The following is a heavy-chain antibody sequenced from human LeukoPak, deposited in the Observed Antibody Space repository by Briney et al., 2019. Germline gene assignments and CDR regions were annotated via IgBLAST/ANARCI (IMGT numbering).Heavy chain of an antibody. CDR3: ARAPYGDYRAEYFQH. D-gene: IGHD4-17*01. CDR2: IKQDGSEK. CDR1: GFTFSSYW. J-gene: IGHJ1*01. Sequence: GRSLRLSCAASGFTFSSYWMSWVRQAPGKGLEWVANIKQDGSEKYYVDSVKGRFTISRDNAKNSLYLQMNSLRAEDTAVYYCARAPYGDYRAEYFQHWGQGTLVTVSS. V-gene: IGHV3-7*01.